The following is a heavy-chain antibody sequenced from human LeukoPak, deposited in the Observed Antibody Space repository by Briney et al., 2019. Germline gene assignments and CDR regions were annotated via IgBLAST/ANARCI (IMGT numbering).Heavy chain of an antibody. CDR3: ARGYSSGWYSRDYFDY. D-gene: IGHD6-19*01. CDR1: GYTFTSYD. V-gene: IGHV1-8*01. J-gene: IGHJ4*02. CDR2: MNPNSGNT. Sequence: RASVKVSCKASGYTFTSYDINWVRPATGQGLEWMGWMNPNSGNTGYAQKFQGRVTMTRNTSISTAYMELSSLRSEDTAVYYCARGYSSGWYSRDYFDYWGQGTLVTVSS.